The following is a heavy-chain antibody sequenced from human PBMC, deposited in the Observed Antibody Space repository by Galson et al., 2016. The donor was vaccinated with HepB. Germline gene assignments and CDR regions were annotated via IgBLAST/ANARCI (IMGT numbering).Heavy chain of an antibody. V-gene: IGHV1-8*01. Sequence: SVKVSCKASGYTFTSYDINWVRQATGQGLEWMGWMNPNSGITGYAQKFQGRVTMTRNTSISTAYMDLSSLTSEDTAVYYCARSSGWPSSGYGYYFDFWGQGTLVTVSS. CDR3: ARSSGWPSSGYGYYFDF. D-gene: IGHD3-22*01. CDR2: MNPNSGIT. CDR1: GYTFTSYD. J-gene: IGHJ4*02.